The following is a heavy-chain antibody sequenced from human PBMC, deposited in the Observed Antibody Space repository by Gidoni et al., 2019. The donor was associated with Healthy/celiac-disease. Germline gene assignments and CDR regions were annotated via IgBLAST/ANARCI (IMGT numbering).Heavy chain of an antibody. CDR3: ARTQDGGRGSFDY. J-gene: IGHJ4*02. D-gene: IGHD3-16*01. Sequence: QVQLQQWGAGLLKPSETLSLTCAVYGGSFSGYYWSWIRQPPGKGLEWIGEINHSGSTNYNPSLKSRVTISVDTSKNQFSLNLSSVTAADTAVYYCARTQDGGRGSFDYWGQGTLVTVSS. CDR2: INHSGST. V-gene: IGHV4-34*01. CDR1: GGSFSGYY.